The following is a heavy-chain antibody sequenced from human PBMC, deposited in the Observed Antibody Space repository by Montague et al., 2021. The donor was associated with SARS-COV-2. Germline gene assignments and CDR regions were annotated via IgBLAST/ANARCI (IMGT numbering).Heavy chain of an antibody. V-gene: IGHV4-34*01. J-gene: IGHJ4*02. D-gene: IGHD1-1*01. CDR3: ASGAPGY. Sequence: SDTLSLTCAVYGGSFSDYHWTWIRQSPGEGLEWIGQINQGGSTKYNPSLKSRVTISIDTSKKQFSLKLTSVTAADTAVYYCASGAPGYWGQGTLVTVPS. CDR1: GGSFSDYH. CDR2: INQGGST.